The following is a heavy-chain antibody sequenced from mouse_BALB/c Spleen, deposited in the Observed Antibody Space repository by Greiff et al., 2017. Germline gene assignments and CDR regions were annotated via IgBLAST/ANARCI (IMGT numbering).Heavy chain of an antibody. J-gene: IGHJ2*01. CDR2: IDPSDSET. V-gene: IGHV1S126*01. CDR1: GYSFTSYW. D-gene: IGHD1-1*01. CDR3: ARGFTTDY. Sequence: VQLQESGPQLVRPGASVKISCKASGYSFTSYWMHWVKQRPGQGLEWIGMIDPSDSETRLNQKFKDKATLTVDKSSSTAYMQLSSPTSEDSAVYYCARGFTTDYWGQGTTLTVSS.